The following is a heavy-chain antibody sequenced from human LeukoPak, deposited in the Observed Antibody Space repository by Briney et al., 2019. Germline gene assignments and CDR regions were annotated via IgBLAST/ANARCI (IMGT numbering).Heavy chain of an antibody. J-gene: IGHJ4*02. CDR1: GGSISSGSYY. CDR3: ARSLTGATIYYFDY. V-gene: IGHV4-61*02. CDR2: IYTSGST. Sequence: SQTLSLTCTVSGGSISSGSYYWSWIRQPAGKGLEWIGRIYTSGSTNYNPSLKSRVTISVDTSKNQFSLKLSSVTAADTAVYYCARSLTGATIYYFDYWGQGTLVTVSS. D-gene: IGHD7-27*01.